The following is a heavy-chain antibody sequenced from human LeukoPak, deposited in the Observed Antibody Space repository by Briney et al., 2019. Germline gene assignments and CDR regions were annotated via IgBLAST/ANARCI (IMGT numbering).Heavy chain of an antibody. D-gene: IGHD5-12*01. CDR1: GYTFTGCY. CDR3: ARVATVLYYYGMDV. CDR2: INPNSGGT. V-gene: IGHV1-2*02. Sequence: EASVKVSCKASGYTFTGCYMHWVRQAPGQGLEWMGWINPNSGGTNYAQKFQGRVTMTRDTSISTAYMELSRLRSDDTAVYYCARVATVLYYYGMDVWGQGTTVTVSS. J-gene: IGHJ6*02.